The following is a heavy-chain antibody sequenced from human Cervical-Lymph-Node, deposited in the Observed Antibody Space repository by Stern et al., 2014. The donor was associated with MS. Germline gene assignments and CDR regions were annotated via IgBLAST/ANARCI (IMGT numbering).Heavy chain of an antibody. CDR1: GYTFTDYY. CDR3: ATTYCTNDICYAEYFQH. V-gene: IGHV1-2*02. CDR2: INPNSGAT. D-gene: IGHD2-8*01. J-gene: IGHJ1*01. Sequence: QLVQSGAEVKKPGASVKVSCKASGYTFTDYYLHWVRQAPGQGLEWMGWINPNSGATHYAQKFQGRVTMTRDTSISTAYMELSRLRSDDTAVYYCATTYCTNDICYAEYFQHWGQGTLVTVSS.